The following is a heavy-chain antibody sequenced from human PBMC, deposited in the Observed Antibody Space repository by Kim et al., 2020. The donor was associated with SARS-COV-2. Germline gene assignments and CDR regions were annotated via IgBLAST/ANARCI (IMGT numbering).Heavy chain of an antibody. J-gene: IGHJ6*02. Sequence: GGSLRLSCAASGFTFSSYAMSWVRQAPGKGLEWVSAISGSGGSTYYADSVKGRFTISRDNSKNTLYLQMNSLRVEDTAVYYCAKFGYSYGGLYYYYYGMDVWGQGTTVTVSS. CDR1: GFTFSSYA. CDR3: AKFGYSYGGLYYYYYGMDV. D-gene: IGHD5-18*01. CDR2: ISGSGGST. V-gene: IGHV3-23*01.